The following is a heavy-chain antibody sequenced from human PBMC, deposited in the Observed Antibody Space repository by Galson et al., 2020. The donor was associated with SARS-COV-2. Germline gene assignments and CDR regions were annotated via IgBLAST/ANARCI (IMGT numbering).Heavy chain of an antibody. V-gene: IGHV3-21*01. CDR2: ISTSSSYT. CDR3: ARDEGIRGYHHCRPVHRMDR. CDR1: GFTFSTYS. D-gene: IGHD5-18*01. Sequence: GESLKISCRASGFTFSTYSMNWVRLAPGKGLEWVSSISTSSSYTYYVDSVKGRFSISRDNPRNSLYLQMNSLRAEDTAVYYCARDEGIRGYHHCRPVHRMDRLGQRT. J-gene: IGHJ6*02.